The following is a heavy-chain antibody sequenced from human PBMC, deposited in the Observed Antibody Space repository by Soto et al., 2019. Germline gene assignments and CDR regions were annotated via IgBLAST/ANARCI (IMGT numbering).Heavy chain of an antibody. J-gene: IGHJ4*02. CDR3: ARKMTTVTTSFDH. V-gene: IGHV3-53*01. Sequence: EVQLVESGGGLIQPGGSLRLSCAASGFSVSSSYMSWVRQAPGKGLEWVSVIYSGGSTYYADSVKGRFTISRDNPKNTLFLQMNSLRAADTAVYYCARKMTTVTTSFDHWGQGTLVTVSS. CDR1: GFSVSSSY. D-gene: IGHD4-17*01. CDR2: IYSGGST.